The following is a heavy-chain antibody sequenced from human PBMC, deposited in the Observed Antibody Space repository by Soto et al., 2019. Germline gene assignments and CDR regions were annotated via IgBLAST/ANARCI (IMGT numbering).Heavy chain of an antibody. D-gene: IGHD4-4*01. V-gene: IGHV3-23*01. J-gene: IGHJ6*02. Sequence: PGGSLRLSCAASGFTFSSYAMSWVRQAPGKGLEWVSAISGSGGSTYYADSVKGRFTISRDNSKNTLYLQMNSLRAEDTAVYYCAKDRXDYSNYGVRYYYYGMDVWGQGTTVTVSS. CDR2: ISGSGGST. CDR3: AKDRXDYSNYGVRYYYYGMDV. CDR1: GFTFSSYA.